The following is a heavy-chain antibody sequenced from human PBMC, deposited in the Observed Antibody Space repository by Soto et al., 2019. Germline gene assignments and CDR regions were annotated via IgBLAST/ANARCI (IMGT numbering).Heavy chain of an antibody. V-gene: IGHV4-30-4*08. Sequence: SETLSLTCTVSGGSISSGGYYWTWIRQLPGKGLEWFGYIYYSGSTYYNPSLKSRVTISVDTSKNQFSLKLSSVTAADTAVYYCARDHYVYDILTGYGCYYGMDVWGQGTTVTVSS. CDR3: ARDHYVYDILTGYGCYYGMDV. CDR2: IYYSGST. D-gene: IGHD3-9*01. J-gene: IGHJ6*02. CDR1: GGSISSGGYY.